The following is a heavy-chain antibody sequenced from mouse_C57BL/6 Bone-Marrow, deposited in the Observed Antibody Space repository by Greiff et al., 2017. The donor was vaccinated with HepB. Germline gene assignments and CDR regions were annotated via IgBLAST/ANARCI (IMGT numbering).Heavy chain of an antibody. CDR1: GYTFTDYY. CDR2: INPNNGGT. J-gene: IGHJ4*01. D-gene: IGHD4-1*01. Sequence: EVQLQQSGPELVKPGASVKISCKASGYTFTDYYMNWVKQSHGKSLEWIGDINPNNGGTSYNQKFKGKATLTVDKSSSTAYMELRSLTSEDAAVYYCARGKLGQDYYAMDYWGQGTSVTVSS. CDR3: ARGKLGQDYYAMDY. V-gene: IGHV1-26*01.